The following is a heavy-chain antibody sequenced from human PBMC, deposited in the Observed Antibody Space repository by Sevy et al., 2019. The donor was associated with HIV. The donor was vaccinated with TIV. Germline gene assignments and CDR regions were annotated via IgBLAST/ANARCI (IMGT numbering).Heavy chain of an antibody. J-gene: IGHJ6*03. Sequence: SETLSLTCSVSGDTISDYHWTWLRQPAGKGLEWIGQMFGSGRTHLNPSLKTRVTMSVDRSENRFSLKLTYVTAADTAVYYCARGGEMIRGVIGSEYAFFHMDVWGTGTTVTVSS. D-gene: IGHD3-10*01. V-gene: IGHV4-4*07. CDR2: MFGSGRT. CDR1: GDTISDYH. CDR3: ARGGEMIRGVIGSEYAFFHMDV.